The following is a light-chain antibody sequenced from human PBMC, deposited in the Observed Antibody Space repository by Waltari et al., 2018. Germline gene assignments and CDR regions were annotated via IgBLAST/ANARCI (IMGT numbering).Light chain of an antibody. V-gene: IGLV2-14*03. J-gene: IGLJ3*02. CDR3: TSFTTSSTWV. CDR2: AVS. Sequence: QSALTQPASVSGSPGQSITISCTGTSSDVGYYNYVSWYQQHPGKAPKLIVYAVSNRPSGVSNRFSGSKSGNAASLTISGLQAEDEADYYCTSFTTSSTWVFGGGTKLTVL. CDR1: SSDVGYYNY.